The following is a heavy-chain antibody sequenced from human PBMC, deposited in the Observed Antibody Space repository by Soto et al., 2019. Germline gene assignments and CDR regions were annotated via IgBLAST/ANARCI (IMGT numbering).Heavy chain of an antibody. Sequence: GASVKVSCKASGGTFSSYAISWARQAPGQGLEWMGGIIPIFGTANYAQKFQGRVTITADESTSTAYMELSSLRSEDTAVYYCARDWRARSSGGDWFDPWGQGTLVTVSS. J-gene: IGHJ5*02. CDR1: GGTFSSYA. CDR2: IIPIFGTA. D-gene: IGHD6-6*01. CDR3: ARDWRARSSGGDWFDP. V-gene: IGHV1-69*13.